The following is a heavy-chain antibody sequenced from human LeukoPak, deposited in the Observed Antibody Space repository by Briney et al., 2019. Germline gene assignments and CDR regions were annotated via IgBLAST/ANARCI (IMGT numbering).Heavy chain of an antibody. V-gene: IGHV3-23*01. Sequence: PGGSLRLPCVASGFPYSKSVMNWLRQAPGKGLEWVSVISDSGDSTYYADSVRGRFSISRDNSKNTLYLQMNSLGAEDTAVYYCARGPPSSSGWLKWFDPWGQGILVTVSS. CDR1: GFPYSKSV. CDR3: ARGPPSSSGWLKWFDP. CDR2: ISDSGDST. J-gene: IGHJ5*02. D-gene: IGHD6-19*01.